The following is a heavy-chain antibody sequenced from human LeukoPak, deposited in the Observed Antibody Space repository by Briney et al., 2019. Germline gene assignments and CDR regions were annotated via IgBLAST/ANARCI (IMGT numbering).Heavy chain of an antibody. CDR2: IIPIFGTA. D-gene: IGHD3-10*01. CDR1: GGTFSSYA. J-gene: IGHJ5*02. Sequence: ASVTVSCKASGGTFSSYAISWVRQAPGQGLEWMGGIIPIFGTANYARKFQGRVTITADKSTSTAYMELSSLRSEDTAVYYCARVYYYGSGSYLGWFDPWGQGTLVTVSS. V-gene: IGHV1-69*06. CDR3: ARVYYYGSGSYLGWFDP.